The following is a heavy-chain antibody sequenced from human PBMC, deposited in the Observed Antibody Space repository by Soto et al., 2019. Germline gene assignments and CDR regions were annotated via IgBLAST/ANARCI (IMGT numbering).Heavy chain of an antibody. Sequence: QVQLQESGPGLVKPSQTLSLTCTVSGGSISSAGYYCSWIRQHPGKGLEWIGYIYYSGSTYYNPSLKIRVTISVDTSNNQLSLKLSSVPAADAAVYYWARYGSGSYYPTTFDYWGQEPLVTLSS. J-gene: IGHJ4*02. D-gene: IGHD3-10*01. CDR2: IYYSGST. CDR1: GGSISSAGYY. V-gene: IGHV4-31*03. CDR3: ARYGSGSYYPTTFDY.